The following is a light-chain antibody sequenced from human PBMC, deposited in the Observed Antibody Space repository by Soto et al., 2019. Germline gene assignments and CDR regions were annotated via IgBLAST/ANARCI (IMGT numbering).Light chain of an antibody. CDR1: QSLLHNNGRTY. CDR3: LQSLHFPLT. V-gene: IGKV2D-29*01. CDR2: EVS. Sequence: DIVMTQTPLSLSVTPGQPASMSCKSSQSLLHNNGRTYLYWYVQKPGQPPQLLIYEVSNRFSGVPEGFSGSGAGTDFTLKISRVEAEDVGVYYCLQSLHFPLTFAGGTKLEI. J-gene: IGKJ4*01.